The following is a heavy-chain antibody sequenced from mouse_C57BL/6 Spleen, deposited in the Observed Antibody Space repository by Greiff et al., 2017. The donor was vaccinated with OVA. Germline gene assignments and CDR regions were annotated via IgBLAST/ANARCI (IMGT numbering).Heavy chain of an antibody. CDR2: IDPSDSYT. V-gene: IGHV1-50*01. CDR3: ARGAGYAMDY. CDR1: GYTFTSYW. J-gene: IGHJ4*01. Sequence: QVQLQQPGAELVKPGASVKLSCKASGYTFTSYWMQWVKQRPGQGLEWIGEIDPSDSYTNYNQKFKGKATLTVDTSSSSAYMQHSSLTSEDSAVYYCARGAGYAMDYWGQGTSVTVSS.